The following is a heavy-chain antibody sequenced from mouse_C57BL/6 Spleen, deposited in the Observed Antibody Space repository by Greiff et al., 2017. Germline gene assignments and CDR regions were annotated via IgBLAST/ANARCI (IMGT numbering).Heavy chain of an antibody. CDR3: ARPAMVTKYYFDY. D-gene: IGHD2-9*01. CDR1: GYTFTSYD. V-gene: IGHV1-85*01. CDR2: IYPRDGST. J-gene: IGHJ2*01. Sequence: VQLQQPGPELVKPGASVKLSCKASGYTFTSYDINWVKQRPGQGLEWIGRIYPRDGSTKYNEKFKGKATLTVDTSSSTAYMELHSLTSEDSAVYFCARPAMVTKYYFDYWGQGTTLTVSS.